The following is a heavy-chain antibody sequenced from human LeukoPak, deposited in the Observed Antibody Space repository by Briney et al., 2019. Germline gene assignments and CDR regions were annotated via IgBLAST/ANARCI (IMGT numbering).Heavy chain of an antibody. V-gene: IGHV4-34*01. CDR1: GGSFSGYY. Sequence: SGTLSLTCAVYGGSFSGYYWSWIRQPPGKGLEWIGEINLSGGTNYNPSPKSRVTISVDTTKNKFYMKQSTVTAADTDVYYCASGFGLYYYGSGRSCYNWFDPWGEETLVTVSS. CDR3: ASGFGLYYYGSGRSCYNWFDP. D-gene: IGHD3-10*01. J-gene: IGHJ5*02. CDR2: INLSGGT.